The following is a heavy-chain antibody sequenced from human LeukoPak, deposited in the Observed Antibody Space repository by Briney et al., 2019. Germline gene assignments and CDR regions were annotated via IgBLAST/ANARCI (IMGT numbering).Heavy chain of an antibody. Sequence: GGSLRLSCAASGFTFSSYSMNWVRQAPGKGLEWVSYISGSSSTIYYADSVKGRFTISRDNAKNSLYLQMNSLRAEDTAVYYCARYNWNDGFDPWGQGTLVTVSS. CDR1: GFTFSSYS. D-gene: IGHD1-1*01. CDR3: ARYNWNDGFDP. CDR2: ISGSSSTI. J-gene: IGHJ5*02. V-gene: IGHV3-48*04.